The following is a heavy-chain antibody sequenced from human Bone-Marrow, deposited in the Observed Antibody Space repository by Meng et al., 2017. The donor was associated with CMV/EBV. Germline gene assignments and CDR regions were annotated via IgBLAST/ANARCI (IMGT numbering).Heavy chain of an antibody. CDR1: GYTFTSYD. Sequence: ASVKVSCKASGYTFTSYDINWVRQATGQGLEWMGWMNPNSGNTGYAQKFQGRVTMTRNTSISTAYMELSSLRSEDTAVYYCARGGATPYYDFWSGYPNWFDPWGQGNLVNVAS. J-gene: IGHJ5*02. D-gene: IGHD3-3*01. V-gene: IGHV1-8*01. CDR3: ARGGATPYYDFWSGYPNWFDP. CDR2: MNPNSGNT.